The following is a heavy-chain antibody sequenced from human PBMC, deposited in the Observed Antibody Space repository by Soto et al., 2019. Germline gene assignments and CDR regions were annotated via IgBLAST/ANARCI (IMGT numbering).Heavy chain of an antibody. Sequence: SETLSLTCTVSCGSISNYYWNWIRQPPGKGLEWIGYIYYRGSTNYNPSLKSRVTISVDSSKNHFSLKLSSVTAADTAVYDCARGSSSSYDFDYWGQGTLVTVSS. V-gene: IGHV4-59*01. CDR2: IYYRGST. D-gene: IGHD6-13*01. CDR3: ARGSSSSYDFDY. CDR1: CGSISNYY. J-gene: IGHJ4*02.